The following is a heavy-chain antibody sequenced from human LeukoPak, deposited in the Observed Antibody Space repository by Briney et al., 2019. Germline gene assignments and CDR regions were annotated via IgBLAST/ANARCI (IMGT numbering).Heavy chain of an antibody. J-gene: IGHJ4*02. D-gene: IGHD2-15*01. CDR1: GYSFTSHW. Sequence: GESLKSSSKGSGYSFTSHWISWVRQMPGKGLEWMGRIAPSDSYTNYRPSFQGHVTISADKSISTAYLQWSSLKASDTAMYYCARHRDCSSGACYPDYWGQGTLVTVSS. CDR3: ARHRDCSSGACYPDY. V-gene: IGHV5-10-1*01. CDR2: IAPSDSYT.